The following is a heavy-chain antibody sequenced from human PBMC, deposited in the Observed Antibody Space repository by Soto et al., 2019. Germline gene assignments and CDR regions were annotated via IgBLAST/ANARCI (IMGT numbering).Heavy chain of an antibody. V-gene: IGHV3-7*03. J-gene: IGHJ6*02. CDR3: ARDREDSGYDPHYYYYYGMDV. Sequence: EVQLEESGGGLVQPGGSLRLSCAASGFTFSSYWMSWVRQAPGKGLEWVANIKQDGSEKYYVDSVKGRFTISRDNAKNSLYLQMNSLRAEDTAVYYCARDREDSGYDPHYYYYYGMDVWGQGTTVTVSS. CDR1: GFTFSSYW. CDR2: IKQDGSEK. D-gene: IGHD5-12*01.